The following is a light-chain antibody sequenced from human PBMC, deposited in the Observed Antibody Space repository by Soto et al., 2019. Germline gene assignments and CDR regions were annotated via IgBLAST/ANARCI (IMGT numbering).Light chain of an antibody. CDR3: QQCGSSLNYT. V-gene: IGKV3-20*01. Sequence: EVVLTQSPDTLSLSPGETATLSCRASQAVTGNYLAWYQQKPGQAPRLLIYGTSNRATGIPDRFSGSGSGTDFTLTISSLELEDFAVYYCQQCGSSLNYTFGRGTKLEIK. J-gene: IGKJ2*01. CDR1: QAVTGNY. CDR2: GTS.